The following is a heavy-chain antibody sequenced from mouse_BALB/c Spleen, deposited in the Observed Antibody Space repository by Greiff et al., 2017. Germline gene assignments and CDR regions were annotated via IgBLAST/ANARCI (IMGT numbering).Heavy chain of an antibody. CDR3: ARFGYDVDWYFDV. J-gene: IGHJ1*01. CDR2: ISSGGGST. V-gene: IGHV5-12-1*01. Sequence: EVHLVESGGGLVKPGGSLKLSCAASGFAFSSYDMSWVRQTPEKRLEWVAYISSGGGSTYYPDTVKGRFTISRDNAKNTLYLQMSSLKSEDTAMYYCARFGYDVDWYFDVWGAGTTVTVSS. CDR1: GFAFSSYD. D-gene: IGHD2-2*01.